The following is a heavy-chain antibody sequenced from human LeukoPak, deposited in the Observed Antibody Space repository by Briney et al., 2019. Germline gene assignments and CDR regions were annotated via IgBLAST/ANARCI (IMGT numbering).Heavy chain of an antibody. V-gene: IGHV3-7*03. J-gene: IGHJ2*01. CDR3: ARDQGYSYGFNWYFDL. CDR1: GFTFSSYW. D-gene: IGHD5-18*01. CDR2: IKTDGSQI. Sequence: GGSLRLSCVASGFTFSSYWMTWVRQAPGKGLEWVANIKTDGSQIYYVDSVKGRFTISRDNAKNSLYLQMNSLRAEDTAVYYCARDQGYSYGFNWYFDLWGRGTLVTVSS.